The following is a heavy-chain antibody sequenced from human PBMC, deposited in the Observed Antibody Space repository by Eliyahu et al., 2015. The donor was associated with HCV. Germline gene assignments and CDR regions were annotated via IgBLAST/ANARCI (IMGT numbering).Heavy chain of an antibody. V-gene: IGHV3-48*03. J-gene: IGHJ4*02. D-gene: IGHD4-17*01. Sequence: EVQLVESGGGXVXPGXSVXXSCATSGFTFSGYEMIWVRQAPGKGLEWISFISSSGSTMYYADSVKGRFTVSRDNAKNSLYLQMNSLRAEDTALYYCARERLRHFDYWGQGILVTVSS. CDR1: GFTFSGYE. CDR2: ISSSGSTM. CDR3: ARERLRHFDY.